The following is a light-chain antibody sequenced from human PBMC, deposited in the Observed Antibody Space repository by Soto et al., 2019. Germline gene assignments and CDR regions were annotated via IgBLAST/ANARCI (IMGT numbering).Light chain of an antibody. CDR2: GAS. CDR1: QSVSSSY. V-gene: IGKV3-20*01. CDR3: QQYGSSPWT. Sequence: EIVLTQSPGTLSLSPGERATLSCRGSQSVSSSYLAWYQQKPGQAPRLLIYGASSRATGIPDRFSGSGSGTAFTLTISRLEPEDFAVYYCQQYGSSPWTFGQGTKVEIK. J-gene: IGKJ1*01.